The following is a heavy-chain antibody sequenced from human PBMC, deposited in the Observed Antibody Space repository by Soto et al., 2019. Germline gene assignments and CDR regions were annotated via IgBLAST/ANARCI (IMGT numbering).Heavy chain of an antibody. Sequence: GGSLRLSCAASGFPFSSTDMSWVRQAPGKGLEWVSTILDTGTTVFYADSVKGRFTVSRDNSNNTLYVQMNNLRADDTAVYYCVKNSGWFNTWGQGALVTVSS. CDR2: ILDTGTTV. CDR1: GFPFSSTD. D-gene: IGHD3-10*01. J-gene: IGHJ5*02. V-gene: IGHV3-23*01. CDR3: VKNSGWFNT.